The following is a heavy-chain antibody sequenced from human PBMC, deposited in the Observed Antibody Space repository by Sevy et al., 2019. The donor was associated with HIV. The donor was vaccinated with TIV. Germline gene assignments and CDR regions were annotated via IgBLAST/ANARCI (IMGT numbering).Heavy chain of an antibody. CDR3: AKAPYGAAACMDV. Sequence: GGSLRLSCAASGFTFSSYGMHWVRRAPGKGLEWVTFLRYDGSNKDYADSVKGRFTISRDNSKNTLYLQMNSLRAEDTAVYYSAKAPYGAAACMDVWGQGTTVTVSS. D-gene: IGHD6-13*01. V-gene: IGHV3-30*02. CDR1: GFTFSSYG. CDR2: LRYDGSNK. J-gene: IGHJ6*02.